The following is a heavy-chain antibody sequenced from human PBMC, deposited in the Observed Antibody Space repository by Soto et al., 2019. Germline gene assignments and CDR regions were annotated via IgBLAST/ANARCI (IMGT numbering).Heavy chain of an antibody. J-gene: IGHJ4*02. D-gene: IGHD3-22*01. CDR3: ARVYYYDSSGYYPFDY. CDR2: INHSGST. V-gene: IGHV4-34*01. CDR1: GGSFSGYY. Sequence: SETLSLTCAVYGGSFSGYYWSWIRQPPGKGLEWIGEINHSGSTNYNPPLKRLVTISVDTSKNQFSLKLSSATAADTAVYYCARVYYYDSSGYYPFDYWGQGTMVTVSS.